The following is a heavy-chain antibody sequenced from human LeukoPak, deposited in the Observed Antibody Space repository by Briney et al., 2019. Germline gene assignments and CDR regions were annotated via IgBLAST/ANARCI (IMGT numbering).Heavy chain of an antibody. CDR2: ISYDGSNK. J-gene: IGHJ4*02. Sequence: QPWRSLRLSCAASGFTFSSYGMHWVRQAPGKGLEWVAVISYDGSNKYYADSVKGRFTISRDNSKNTLYLQVNCLRAADTAVYYCAKVQEMGTILPAFQYWGQGAL. CDR1: GFTFSSYG. V-gene: IGHV3-30*18. CDR3: AKVQEMGTILPAFQY. D-gene: IGHD5-24*01.